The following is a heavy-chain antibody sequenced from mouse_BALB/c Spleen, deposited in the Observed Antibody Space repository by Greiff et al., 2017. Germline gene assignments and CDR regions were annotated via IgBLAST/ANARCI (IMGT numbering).Heavy chain of an antibody. D-gene: IGHD2-3*01. CDR3: ARRDGYWYFDV. Sequence: EVKLVESGGGLVQPGGSRKLSCAASGFTFSSFGMHWVRQAPEQGLEWVAYISSGSSTIYYADTVKGRFTISRDNPKNTLFLQMTSLRSEDTAMYYCARRDGYWYFDVWGAGTTVTVSS. J-gene: IGHJ1*01. CDR2: ISSGSSTI. V-gene: IGHV5-17*02. CDR1: GFTFSSFG.